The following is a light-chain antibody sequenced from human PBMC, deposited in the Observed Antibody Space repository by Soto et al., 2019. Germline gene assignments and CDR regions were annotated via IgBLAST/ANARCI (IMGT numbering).Light chain of an antibody. J-gene: IGKJ2*01. CDR3: QQSYSIPYT. V-gene: IGKV1-39*01. CDR1: QSISNY. Sequence: DIQMTQSPSSLSASVGDRVTITCRASQSISNYLNWYQQQPGKAPKLLIYAASSLQGGVPSRFSGSGSGTDFTLTISSLQPEDFATYYCQQSYSIPYTFGQGTKLEIK. CDR2: AAS.